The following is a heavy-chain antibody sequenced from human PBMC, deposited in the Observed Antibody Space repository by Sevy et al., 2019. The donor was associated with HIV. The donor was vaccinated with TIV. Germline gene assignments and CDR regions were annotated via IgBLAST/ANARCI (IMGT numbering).Heavy chain of an antibody. J-gene: IGHJ4*02. CDR2: IWYDGSNK. V-gene: IGHV3-33*01. D-gene: IGHD6-19*01. CDR3: ARGSLYSSGWSESLDY. Sequence: GGSLRLSCVASGFTFGTYGMDWVRQAPGKGLEWVAVIWYDGSNKYYGDSVKGRFTISRDNSKNTLYLQMNSLRAEDTAVSYCARGSLYSSGWSESLDYWGQGTLVTVSS. CDR1: GFTFGTYG.